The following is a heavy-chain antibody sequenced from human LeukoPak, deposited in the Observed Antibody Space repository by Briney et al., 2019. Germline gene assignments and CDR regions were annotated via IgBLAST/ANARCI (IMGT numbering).Heavy chain of an antibody. CDR3: AKSIGSRWGDFDY. CDR1: GFTFSNYA. V-gene: IGHV3-23*01. D-gene: IGHD6-13*01. CDR2: ISGSGGRT. Sequence: PGGSLRLSCAASGFTFSNYAMSWVRQAPGKGLEWVSAISGSGGRTYYADSVKGRFTISRDMSKNTMYLLMNSLRAEDTAVYYCAKSIGSRWGDFDYWGQGTLVTVSS. J-gene: IGHJ4*02.